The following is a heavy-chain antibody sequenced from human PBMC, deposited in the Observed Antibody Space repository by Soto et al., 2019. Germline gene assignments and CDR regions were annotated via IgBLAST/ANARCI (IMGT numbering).Heavy chain of an antibody. CDR2: IYHSGSS. CDR3: ARDIFRGANDL. V-gene: IGHV4-31*03. D-gene: IGHD2-15*01. J-gene: IGHJ5*02. Sequence: QVQLQESGPGLVGPSQTLSLTCTVSGGSISSGTYYWSWIRQHPGKGLEWIGYIYHSGSSYYNPSLESRVSISVGTSKNHFSLYLNSVTAADTAVYYCARDIFRGANDLWGQGTLVTVSS. CDR1: GGSISSGTYY.